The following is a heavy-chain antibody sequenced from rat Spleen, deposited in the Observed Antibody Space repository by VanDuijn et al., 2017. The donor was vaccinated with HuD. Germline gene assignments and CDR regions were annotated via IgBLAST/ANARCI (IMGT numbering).Heavy chain of an antibody. J-gene: IGHJ3*01. CDR2: ISYDGGST. V-gene: IGHV5-20*01. Sequence: EVQLVESGGGLGKPGRSMKLPCAASGFPFRDYGWAWVFQAPTKGLEWVASISYDGGSTYYRDSVKGRFTISRDNAKSTLYLQMESLRSEDTATYYCAKDLDYSGDNWFGYWGQGTLVTVYS. D-gene: IGHD1-1*01. CDR1: GFPFRDYG. CDR3: AKDLDYSGDNWFGY.